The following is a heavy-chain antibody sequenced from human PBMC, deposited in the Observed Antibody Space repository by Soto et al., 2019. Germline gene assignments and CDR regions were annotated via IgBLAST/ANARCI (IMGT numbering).Heavy chain of an antibody. J-gene: IGHJ5*01. D-gene: IGHD3-10*01. CDR1: GGTFSSYA. V-gene: IGHV1-69*13. CDR2: IIPIFGTA. CDR3: ARGRWVRGPGKYYLDS. Sequence: ASVKVSCKASGGTFSSYAISWVRQAPGQGLEWMGGIIPIFGTANYAQKFQGRVTITADESTSTAYMELSSLRSEDTAVYYCARGRWVRGPGKYYLDSWGQGSLVTVSS.